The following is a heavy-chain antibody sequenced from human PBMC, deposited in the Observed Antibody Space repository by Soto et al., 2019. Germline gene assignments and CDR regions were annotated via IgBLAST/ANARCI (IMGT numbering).Heavy chain of an antibody. D-gene: IGHD6-6*01. J-gene: IGHJ4*02. Sequence: GGSLRLSCAASGFTFSSYAMSWVRQAPGKGLEWVSAISGSGGSTHYAYSVKGRFTIARDNSKNTLYLQMNSLRAEDTAVYYRAKDRPEYSSSYFDYWGQGPLVTVSS. CDR1: GFTFSSYA. CDR2: ISGSGGST. V-gene: IGHV3-23*01. CDR3: AKDRPEYSSSYFDY.